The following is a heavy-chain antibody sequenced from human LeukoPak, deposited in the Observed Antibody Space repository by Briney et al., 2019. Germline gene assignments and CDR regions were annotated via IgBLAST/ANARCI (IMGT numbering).Heavy chain of an antibody. Sequence: SETLSLTCTVSGGSISSGGYYWSWIRQPPGKGLEWIGYIYYSGSTYYNPSLKSRVTISVDTSKNQFSLKLSSVTAADTAVYFCTRDNWSFSSNKWFFDGLDVWGQGTTVTVSS. CDR2: IYYSGST. CDR3: TRDNWSFSSNKWFFDGLDV. V-gene: IGHV4-30-2*01. J-gene: IGHJ6*02. CDR1: GGSISSGGYY. D-gene: IGHD3-9*01.